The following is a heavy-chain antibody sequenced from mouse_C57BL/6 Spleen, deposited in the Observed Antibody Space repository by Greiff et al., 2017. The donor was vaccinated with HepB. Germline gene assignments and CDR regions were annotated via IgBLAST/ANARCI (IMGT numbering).Heavy chain of an antibody. V-gene: IGHV5-9-1*02. CDR2: ISSGGDYI. Sequence: DVMLVESGEGLVKPGGSLKLSCAASGFTFSSYAMSWVRQTPEKRLEWVAYISSGGDYIYYADTVKGRFTISRDNARNTLYLQMSSLKSEDTAMYYCTRDGGTTVVAPFDYWGQGTTLTVSS. J-gene: IGHJ2*01. CDR1: GFTFSSYA. CDR3: TRDGGTTVVAPFDY. D-gene: IGHD1-1*01.